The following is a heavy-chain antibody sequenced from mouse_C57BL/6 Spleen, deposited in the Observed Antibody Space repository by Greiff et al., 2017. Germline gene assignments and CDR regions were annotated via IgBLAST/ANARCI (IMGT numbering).Heavy chain of an antibody. CDR2: INPGSGGT. D-gene: IGHD2-5*01. J-gene: IGHJ3*01. Sequence: VQLQQSGAELVRPGTSVKVSCKASGYAFTNYLIEWVKQRPGQGLEWIGVINPGSGGTNYNEKFKGKATLTADKSSSTAYMQLSSLTSEDSAVYFCARNYYSNYRFAYWGQGTLVTVSA. CDR3: ARNYYSNYRFAY. CDR1: GYAFTNYL. V-gene: IGHV1-54*01.